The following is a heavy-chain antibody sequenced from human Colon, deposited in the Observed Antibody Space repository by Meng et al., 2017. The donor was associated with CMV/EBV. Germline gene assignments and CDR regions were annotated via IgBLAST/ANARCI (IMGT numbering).Heavy chain of an antibody. CDR2: ISGSGRST. CDR1: GFTFSDHY. CDR3: AKGATLTTLDY. D-gene: IGHD4-11*01. Sequence: GGSLRLSCATSGFTFSDHYMSWIRQAPGKGLEWVSGISGSGRSTYDADSVKGRFTISRDNSKNTLYLQMSSLRAEDTAVYYCAKGATLTTLDYWGQGTLVTVSS. J-gene: IGHJ4*02. V-gene: IGHV3-23*01.